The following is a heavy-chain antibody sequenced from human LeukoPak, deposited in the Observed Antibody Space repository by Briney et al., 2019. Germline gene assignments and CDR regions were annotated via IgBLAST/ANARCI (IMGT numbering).Heavy chain of an antibody. V-gene: IGHV4-61*01. Sequence: KPSETLSLTCTVSGGSVSSGTYYWSWIRQPPGEGLEWIGYIYYSGSTNYNPSLKSRVTISVDTSKNQFSLKLSSVTAADTAVYYCARAPNIDHPRPLGGFDYWGQGTLVTVSS. D-gene: IGHD3-16*01. J-gene: IGHJ4*02. CDR1: GGSVSSGTYY. CDR2: IYYSGST. CDR3: ARAPNIDHPRPLGGFDY.